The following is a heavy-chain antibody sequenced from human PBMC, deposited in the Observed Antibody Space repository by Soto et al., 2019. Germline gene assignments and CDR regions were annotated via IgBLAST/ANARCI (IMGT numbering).Heavy chain of an antibody. CDR3: ARGFSSTSRPFDY. J-gene: IGHJ4*02. V-gene: IGHV4-34*01. D-gene: IGHD2-2*01. CDR1: GGSFSGYY. CDR2: INNSGST. Sequence: SETLSLTCAVYGGSFSGYYWSWIRQPPGKGLEWIGEINNSGSTNYNPSLKSRVTISVDTSKNQFSLKLSSVTAADTAVYYCARGFSSTSRPFDYWGQGTLVTVSS.